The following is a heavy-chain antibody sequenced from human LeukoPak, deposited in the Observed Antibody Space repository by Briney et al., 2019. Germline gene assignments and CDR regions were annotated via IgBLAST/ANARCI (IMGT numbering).Heavy chain of an antibody. D-gene: IGHD4-17*01. V-gene: IGHV4-31*03. Sequence: PSETLSLTCTVSGGSVNSGGYYWTWIRQHPGKGLEWLGYIYYSGRTYYNPSLKSRITISLDTSKNQFSLNPTSVSAADTAFYFCARSSDYGDYDWGQGTLITVSS. J-gene: IGHJ4*02. CDR3: ARSSDYGDYD. CDR1: GGSVNSGGYY. CDR2: IYYSGRT.